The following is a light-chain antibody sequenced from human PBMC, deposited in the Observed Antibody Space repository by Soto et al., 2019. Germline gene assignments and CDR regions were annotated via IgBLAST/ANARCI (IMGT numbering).Light chain of an antibody. Sequence: DIQMTQSPSTLSASVGDRVTITCRASQSISNWLAWYQQKPGKAPKLLSYKASSLESGVPSRFSGSGSGTECTLTISSLQPDDFATYYCQQYNSYSLTFGGGTRVEIK. CDR2: KAS. CDR3: QQYNSYSLT. V-gene: IGKV1-5*03. J-gene: IGKJ4*01. CDR1: QSISNW.